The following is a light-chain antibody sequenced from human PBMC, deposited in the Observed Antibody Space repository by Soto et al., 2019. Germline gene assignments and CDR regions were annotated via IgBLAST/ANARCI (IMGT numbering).Light chain of an antibody. CDR2: GAS. CDR3: QQYNNWPIT. V-gene: IGKV3-15*01. CDR1: QSVSSN. J-gene: IGKJ5*01. Sequence: DIVVTQSPATLSVSPGERATLSCRASQSVSSNLAWYQQKPGQAPRLLIYGASTRATGIPARFSGSGSGTEFTLTISSPQSEDFAVYYCQQYNNWPITFGPGTRLEIK.